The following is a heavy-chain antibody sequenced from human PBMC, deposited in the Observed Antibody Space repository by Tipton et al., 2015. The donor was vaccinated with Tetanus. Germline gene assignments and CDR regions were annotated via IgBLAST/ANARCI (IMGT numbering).Heavy chain of an antibody. V-gene: IGHV4-4*02. Sequence: TLSLTCNVSGDSIISSSWWSWVRQSPGTGLEWVGEIFHSGATNYNPSLRSRVTISVDPSKNQFSLNLRSVTAADTAVYYCRVFYHYGVDVWGQGTTVTVSS. CDR3: RVFYHYGVDV. D-gene: IGHD5/OR15-5a*01. CDR2: IFHSGAT. J-gene: IGHJ6*02. CDR1: GDSIISSSW.